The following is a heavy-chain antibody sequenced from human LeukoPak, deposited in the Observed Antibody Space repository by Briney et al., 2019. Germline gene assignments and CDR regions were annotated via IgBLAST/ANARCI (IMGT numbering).Heavy chain of an antibody. CDR1: GYTLTELS. CDR3: ATAGTYCGGDCYSLPFDY. Sequence: ASVKVSCKVSGYTLTELSMHWVRQAPGKGLEWMGGFDPEDGETIYAQKFQGRVTMTEDTSTETAYMKLSSLRSEDTAVYYCATAGTYCGGDCYSLPFDYWGQGTLVTVSS. CDR2: FDPEDGET. D-gene: IGHD2-21*02. J-gene: IGHJ4*02. V-gene: IGHV1-24*01.